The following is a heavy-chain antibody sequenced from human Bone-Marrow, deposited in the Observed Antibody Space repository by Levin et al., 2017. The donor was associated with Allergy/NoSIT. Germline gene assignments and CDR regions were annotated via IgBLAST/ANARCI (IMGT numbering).Heavy chain of an antibody. CDR3: ARASLYERYFDL. J-gene: IGHJ2*01. D-gene: IGHD2-2*02. CDR1: GGSVTSGTYY. Sequence: KTSETLSLTCTVSGGSVTSGTYYWSWIRQPAGKGLEWIGRIYPTGSTNYSPSLKSRVTISLDTSKNEISLRLNSVTATDTAMYYCARASLYERYFDLWGRGTLVTVSS. CDR2: IYPTGST. V-gene: IGHV4-61*02.